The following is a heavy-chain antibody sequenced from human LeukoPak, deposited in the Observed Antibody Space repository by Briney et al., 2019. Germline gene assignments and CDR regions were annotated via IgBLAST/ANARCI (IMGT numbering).Heavy chain of an antibody. J-gene: IGHJ3*02. D-gene: IGHD1-7*01. Sequence: GGSLRLSCAASGFTFSSYSMNWVRQAPGKGLEWVSAISGSGGSTYYADSVKGRFTISRDNSKNTLYLQMNSLRAEDTAVYYCAKDLVQLELRTSAFDIWGQGTMVTVSS. V-gene: IGHV3-23*01. CDR3: AKDLVQLELRTSAFDI. CDR2: ISGSGGST. CDR1: GFTFSSYS.